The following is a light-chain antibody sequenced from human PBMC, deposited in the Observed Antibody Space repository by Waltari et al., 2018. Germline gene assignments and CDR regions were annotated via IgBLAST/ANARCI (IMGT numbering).Light chain of an antibody. CDR2: GSS. V-gene: IGKV3-20*01. Sequence: EIVLTQSPGTLSLSPGERATLSCRASQSVSSNYLAWYQQRPGQAPRLLIHGSSSRATVIPDRFSGSGSGTDFTLTISRLEPEDFAVYYCQQYGRSWNTFGQGTKLEIK. CDR1: QSVSSNY. CDR3: QQYGRSWNT. J-gene: IGKJ2*01.